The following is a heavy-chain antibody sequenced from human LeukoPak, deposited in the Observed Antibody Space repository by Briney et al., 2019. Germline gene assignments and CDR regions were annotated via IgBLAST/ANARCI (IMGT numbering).Heavy chain of an antibody. D-gene: IGHD2-15*01. CDR1: GFTFSSNS. J-gene: IGHJ4*02. Sequence: GGSLRLSCAASGFTFSSNSMKWVRQAPGKGLEWVALISSDTTHTFYGGSVKGRFTISRDNGKNSVSLQMDSLRVEDTAMYYCARGGICRSGGSCYSSIDYWGQGTLVTVSS. V-gene: IGHV3-21*01. CDR2: ISSDTTHT. CDR3: ARGGICRSGGSCYSSIDY.